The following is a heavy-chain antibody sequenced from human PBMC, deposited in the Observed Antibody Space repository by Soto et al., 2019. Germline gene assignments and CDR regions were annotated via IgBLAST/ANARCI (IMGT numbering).Heavy chain of an antibody. CDR2: IHVEDGGRST. CDR3: AREGYSYGYGGYFDY. J-gene: IGHJ4*02. Sequence: PGGSLRLSCVASGITLSRFDMSWVRQAPGKGLEWVSAIHVEDGGRSTFYAESVKGRFTISSDISKNTLYLQMNSLRAEDTAVYYCAREGYSYGYGGYFDYWGQGTLVTVSS. D-gene: IGHD5-18*01. V-gene: IGHV3-23*01. CDR1: GITLSRFD.